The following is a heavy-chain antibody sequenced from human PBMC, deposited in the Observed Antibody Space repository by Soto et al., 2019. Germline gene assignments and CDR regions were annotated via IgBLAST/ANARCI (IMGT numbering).Heavy chain of an antibody. Sequence: EXLKISCKSSGYXFTSYLIDWVRHMPGKGLEFIGIIYPGYSDTRYSPSFQGKVTISAEKSISTAYLKWSRMKASDTAMYYCARQPLQLGFDPWGQGTLGTVSS. CDR3: ARQPLQLGFDP. V-gene: IGHV5-51*01. CDR2: IYPGYSDT. D-gene: IGHD4-4*01. CDR1: GYXFTSYL. J-gene: IGHJ5*02.